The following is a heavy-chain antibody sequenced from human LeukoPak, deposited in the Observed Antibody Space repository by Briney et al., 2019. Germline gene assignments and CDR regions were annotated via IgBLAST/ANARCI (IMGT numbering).Heavy chain of an antibody. V-gene: IGHV3-33*01. D-gene: IGHD3-9*01. CDR1: GFSFSSYG. CDR2: IWYDGSKK. CDR3: ARDYTGYFP. J-gene: IGHJ5*02. Sequence: PGGSLRLSCAASGFSFSSYGMHWVRQAPGKGLEWVAVIWYDGSKKYYADSVKGRFIISRDNSRNTLYLQMNSPRVEDTTVYYCARDYTGYFPWGQGTLVIVSS.